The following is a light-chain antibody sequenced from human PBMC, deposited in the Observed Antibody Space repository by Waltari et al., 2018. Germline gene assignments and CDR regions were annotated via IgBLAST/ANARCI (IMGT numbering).Light chain of an antibody. CDR3: QSTDSSAVYVV. CDR2: KDT. Sequence: SYELTQPPSVSVSPGQTARITCSGAALPNRYAYWYQQKPGRAPILLIYKDTGRPSRIPERFSGSTSGTTVTLTITGVQAEDEADYYCQSTDSSAVYVVFGGGTKLTVL. CDR1: ALPNRY. V-gene: IGLV3-25*03. J-gene: IGLJ2*01.